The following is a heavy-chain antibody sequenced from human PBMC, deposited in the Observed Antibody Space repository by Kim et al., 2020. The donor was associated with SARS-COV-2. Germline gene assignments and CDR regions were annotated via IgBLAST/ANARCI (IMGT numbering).Heavy chain of an antibody. CDR3: ARSPGRGTTGTTSRVHWFDP. V-gene: IGHV1-69*04. D-gene: IGHD1-1*01. Sequence: SVKVSCKASGGTFSSYAISWVRQAPGQGLEWMGRIIPILGIANYAQKFQGRVTITADKSTSTAYMELSSLRSEDTAVYYCARSPGRGTTGTTSRVHWFDPWGQGTLVTVSS. J-gene: IGHJ5*02. CDR2: IIPILGIA. CDR1: GGTFSSYA.